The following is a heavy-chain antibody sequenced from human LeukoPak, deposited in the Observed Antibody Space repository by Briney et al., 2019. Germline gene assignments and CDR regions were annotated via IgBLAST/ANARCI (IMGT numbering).Heavy chain of an antibody. CDR1: GYTFTGYY. V-gene: IGHV1-2*06. Sequence: GASVKVSCKASGYTFTGYYMHWVRQAPGQGLEWMGRINPNSGGTNYAQKFQGRVTMTRDTSISTAYMELSRLRSDDTAVYYCARALVGYCSGGSCYTLDCWGQGTLVTVSS. J-gene: IGHJ4*02. CDR3: ARALVGYCSGGSCYTLDC. CDR2: INPNSGGT. D-gene: IGHD2-15*01.